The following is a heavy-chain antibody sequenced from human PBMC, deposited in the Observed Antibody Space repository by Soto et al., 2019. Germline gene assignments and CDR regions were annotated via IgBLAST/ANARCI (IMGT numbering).Heavy chain of an antibody. J-gene: IGHJ6*02. V-gene: IGHV3-11*01. Sequence: GGSLRLSCAASGFTFSDYYMSWIRQAPGKGLEWVSYISSSGSTIYYADSVKGRFTISRDNAKNSLYLQMNSLRAEDTAVYYCASSCRFGELLGVRYYYYGMDVWGQGTTVTVSS. CDR2: ISSSGSTI. D-gene: IGHD3-10*01. CDR1: GFTFSDYY. CDR3: ASSCRFGELLGVRYYYYGMDV.